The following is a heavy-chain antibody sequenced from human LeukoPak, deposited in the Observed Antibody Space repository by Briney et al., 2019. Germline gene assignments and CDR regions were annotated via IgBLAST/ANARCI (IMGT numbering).Heavy chain of an antibody. V-gene: IGHV3-30*03. CDR3: LGGNAFDI. J-gene: IGHJ3*02. CDR1: GFTFSSYG. Sequence: GRSLRLSCAASGFTFSSYGMHWVRQAPGKGLEWVAVISYDGSNKYYADSVKGRFTISRDNSKNTLYLQMNSLRAEDTAVYYCLGGNAFDIWGQGTVVTVSS. D-gene: IGHD2-15*01. CDR2: ISYDGSNK.